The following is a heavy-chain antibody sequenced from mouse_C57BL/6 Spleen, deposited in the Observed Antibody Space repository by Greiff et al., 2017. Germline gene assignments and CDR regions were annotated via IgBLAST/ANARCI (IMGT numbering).Heavy chain of an antibody. CDR2: IRLKSDNYAT. CDR3: TTGKFLFDY. V-gene: IGHV6-3*01. J-gene: IGHJ2*01. CDR1: GFTFSNYW. D-gene: IGHD4-1*01. Sequence: EVQLVESGGGLVQPGGSMKLSCVASGFTFSNYWMNWVSQSPEKGLEWVAPIRLKSDNYATHYAESVKGRFTISRDDSKSSVYLQMNNLRAEATGIYYCTTGKFLFDYWGQGTTLTVSS.